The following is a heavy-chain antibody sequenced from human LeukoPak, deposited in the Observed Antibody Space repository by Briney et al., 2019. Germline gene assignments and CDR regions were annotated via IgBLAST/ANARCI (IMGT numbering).Heavy chain of an antibody. J-gene: IGHJ4*02. D-gene: IGHD3-9*01. Sequence: GGSLRLSCAASGFTFSSYSMNWVRQAPGKGLEWVSSISSSSSYIYYADSVKGRFTISRDNAKNSLYLQMNSLRAEDTAVYYCARDYDILTGFWGYWGQGTLVTVSS. CDR3: ARDYDILTGFWGY. CDR2: ISSSSSYI. CDR1: GFTFSSYS. V-gene: IGHV3-21*01.